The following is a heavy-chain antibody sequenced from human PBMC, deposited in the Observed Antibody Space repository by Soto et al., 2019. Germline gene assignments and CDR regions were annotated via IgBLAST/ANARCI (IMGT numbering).Heavy chain of an antibody. D-gene: IGHD6-19*01. CDR2: IYYSGST. V-gene: IGHV4-39*01. Sequence: SETLSLTCTVSGGSISSSSYYWGWIRQPPGKGLEWIGSIYYSGSTYYNPSLKSRVTISVDTSKNQFSLKLSSVTAADTAVYYCARLEGPIAVADYWGQGTLVTVSS. CDR3: ARLEGPIAVADY. CDR1: GGSISSSSYY. J-gene: IGHJ4*02.